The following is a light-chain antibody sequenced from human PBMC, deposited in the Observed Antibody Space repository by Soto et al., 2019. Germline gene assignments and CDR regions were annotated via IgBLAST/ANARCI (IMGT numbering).Light chain of an antibody. V-gene: IGLV2-14*01. Sequence: QSALTQPASVSGSPGQSITIACTGTGSDIGSYKYVSWYQHHPGKVPQLLIYEVSNRPSGVSSRFSASKSGNTASLTISGLQAEDEADYYCSSYSSGSTLGVFGGGTQLTVL. CDR3: SSYSSGSTLGV. J-gene: IGLJ3*02. CDR1: GSDIGSYKY. CDR2: EVS.